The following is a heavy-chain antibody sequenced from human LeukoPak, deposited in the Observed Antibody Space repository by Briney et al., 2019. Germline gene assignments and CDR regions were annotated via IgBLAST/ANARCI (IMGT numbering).Heavy chain of an antibody. D-gene: IGHD2-21*01. J-gene: IGHJ6*02. CDR1: GYTFTGYY. Sequence: GASVKVSCKASGYTFTGYYMHWVRQAPGQGLEWMGWINPNSGGTNYAQKFQGRVTMTRDTSISTAYMELSRLRSDDTAVYYCARDNFPRLIGSHYYGMDVWGQGTTVTVSS. V-gene: IGHV1-2*02. CDR2: INPNSGGT. CDR3: ARDNFPRLIGSHYYGMDV.